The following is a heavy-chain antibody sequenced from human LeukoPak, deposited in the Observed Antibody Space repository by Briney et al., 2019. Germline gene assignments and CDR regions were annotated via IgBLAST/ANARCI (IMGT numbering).Heavy chain of an antibody. D-gene: IGHD1-26*01. CDR3: ARGVGAVRGYYYYYMDV. CDR1: GGSISSSSYY. Sequence: PSETLSLTCTVSGGSISSSSYYWGWIRQPPGKGLEWIGSIYYSGSTYYNPSLKSRVTISVDASKNQFSLKLSSVTAADTAVYYCARGVGAVRGYYYYYMDVWGKGTTVTVSS. J-gene: IGHJ6*03. CDR2: IYYSGST. V-gene: IGHV4-39*01.